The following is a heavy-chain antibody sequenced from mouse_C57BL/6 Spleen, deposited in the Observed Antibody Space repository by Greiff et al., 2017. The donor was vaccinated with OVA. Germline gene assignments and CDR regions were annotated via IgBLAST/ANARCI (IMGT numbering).Heavy chain of an antibody. CDR2: INYDGSST. CDR3: ARVLYDYDAMDY. V-gene: IGHV5-16*01. CDR1: GFTFSDYY. D-gene: IGHD2-3*01. Sequence: EVQLVESEGGLVQPGSSMKLSCTASGFTFSDYYMAWVRQVPEKGLEWVANINYDGSSTYYLDSLKSRFIISRDNAKNILYLQMSSLKSEDTATYYCARVLYDYDAMDYWGQGTSVTVSS. J-gene: IGHJ4*01.